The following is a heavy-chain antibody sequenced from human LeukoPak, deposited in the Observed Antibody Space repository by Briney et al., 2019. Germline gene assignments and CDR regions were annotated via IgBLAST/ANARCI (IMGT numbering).Heavy chain of an antibody. V-gene: IGHV1-69*05. CDR2: IIPIFGTA. Sequence: ASVKVSCKASGGTFSSYAISWVRQAPGQGLEWMGGIIPIFGTANDAQKFQGSVTITTDESTSTAYMELSSLRSEDTAVYYCARAIPYYYYYYMDVWGKGTTVTVSS. CDR1: GGTFSSYA. CDR3: ARAIPYYYYYYMDV. J-gene: IGHJ6*03. D-gene: IGHD2-2*02.